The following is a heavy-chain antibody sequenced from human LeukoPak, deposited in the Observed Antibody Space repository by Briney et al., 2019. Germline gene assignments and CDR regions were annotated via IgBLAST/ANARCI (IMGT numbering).Heavy chain of an antibody. J-gene: IGHJ4*02. V-gene: IGHV3-21*04. Sequence: GGSLRLSCAASAFSLNAYNMNWVRQAPGKGLEWVSSISYTGTYIYYADSVKGRFAIPRDNAQNSLYLQMNSLRAEDTAIYYCVRDRGTYRPIDYWGQGTLVTVSS. CDR2: ISYTGTYI. CDR1: AFSLNAYN. D-gene: IGHD1-26*01. CDR3: VRDRGTYRPIDY.